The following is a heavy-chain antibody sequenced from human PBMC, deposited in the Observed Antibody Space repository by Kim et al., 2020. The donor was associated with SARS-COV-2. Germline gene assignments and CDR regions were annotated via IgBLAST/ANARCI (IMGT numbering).Heavy chain of an antibody. CDR3: ARGPNPLPADYDFWSGYSVALGGYFAL. CDR1: GYTFTSYA. D-gene: IGHD3-3*01. Sequence: ASVKVSCKASGYTFTSYAMNWVRQAPGQGLEWMGWINTNTGNPTYAQGFTGRFVFSLDTSVSTAYLQISSLKAEDTAVYYCARGPNPLPADYDFWSGYSVALGGYFALGGRGTLVTVSS. V-gene: IGHV7-4-1*02. CDR2: INTNTGNP. J-gene: IGHJ2*01.